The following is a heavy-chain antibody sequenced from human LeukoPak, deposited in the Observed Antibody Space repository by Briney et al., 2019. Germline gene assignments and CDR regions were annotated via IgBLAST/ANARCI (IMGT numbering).Heavy chain of an antibody. CDR3: ASTTRPSGPFDP. D-gene: IGHD1-26*01. J-gene: IGHJ5*02. CDR1: GFTFSSYN. V-gene: IGHV3-21*01. CDR2: ISPTSSYI. Sequence: PGGSLRLSCAASGFTFSSYNMNWVRQAPGKGLEWVSSISPTSSYISYADSVKGRFTISRDNAKNSLYLQMNSLRVENTAVYYCASTTRPSGPFDPWGQGTLVTVSS.